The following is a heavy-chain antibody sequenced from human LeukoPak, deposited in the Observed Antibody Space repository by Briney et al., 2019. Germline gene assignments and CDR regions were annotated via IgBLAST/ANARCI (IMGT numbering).Heavy chain of an antibody. CDR2: INWNGGST. D-gene: IGHD1-7*01. CDR1: GFTFDDYG. J-gene: IGHJ4*02. CDR3: SREREDWNYRPSYFDY. V-gene: IGHV3-20*04. Sequence: GGSLRLSCAASGFTFDDYGMSWVRQAPGKGLEWVSGINWNGGSTGYADSVKGRFTISRDNAKNSLYLQMNSLRAEDTALYYCSREREDWNYRPSYFDYWGQGTLVTVSS.